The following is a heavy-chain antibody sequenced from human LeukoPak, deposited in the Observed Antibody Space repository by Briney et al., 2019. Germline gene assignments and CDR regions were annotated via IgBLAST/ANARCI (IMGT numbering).Heavy chain of an antibody. CDR3: ARDGPPIYRSRWVYMDV. CDR1: GFSFSTYE. J-gene: IGHJ6*04. D-gene: IGHD6-13*01. Sequence: GGSLRLSCAASGFSFSTYEMNWVRQAPGKGLEWISYISASGTLTHYADSVEGRFTISRDNAKNSLYLQMNSLRGEDTAVYYWARDGPPIYRSRWVYMDVWGKGNTVTISS. CDR2: ISASGTLT. V-gene: IGHV3-48*03.